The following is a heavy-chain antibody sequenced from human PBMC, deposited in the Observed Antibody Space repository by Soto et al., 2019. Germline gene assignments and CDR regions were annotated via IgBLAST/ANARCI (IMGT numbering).Heavy chain of an antibody. Sequence: PSETLSLTCTVSGGSISSYYWSWIRQPPGKGLEWIGYIYYSGSTNYNPSLKSRATISVDTSKNQFSLKLSSVTAADTAVYYCARVRSGYDHDAFDIWGQGTMVTVS. CDR3: ARVRSGYDHDAFDI. CDR2: IYYSGST. J-gene: IGHJ3*02. D-gene: IGHD5-12*01. CDR1: GGSISSYY. V-gene: IGHV4-59*01.